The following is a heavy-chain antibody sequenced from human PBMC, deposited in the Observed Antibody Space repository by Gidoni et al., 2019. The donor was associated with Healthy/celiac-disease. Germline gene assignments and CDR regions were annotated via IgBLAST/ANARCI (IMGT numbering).Heavy chain of an antibody. V-gene: IGHV1-2*02. CDR2: INPNSGGT. D-gene: IGHD3-10*01. J-gene: IGHJ5*02. Sequence: QVQLVQSGAEVKKPGASVTVSCKASGYTFTGHYFHWVRQAPGQGLEWMGWINPNSGGTNYAQKFQGRVTMTRDTSISTAYMELSRLRSDDTAVYYCARDSGLYFMVRGAHNWFDPWGQGTLVTVSS. CDR1: GYTFTGHY. CDR3: ARDSGLYFMVRGAHNWFDP.